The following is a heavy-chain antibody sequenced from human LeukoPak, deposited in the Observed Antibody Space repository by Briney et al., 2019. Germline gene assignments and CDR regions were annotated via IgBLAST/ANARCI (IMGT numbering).Heavy chain of an antibody. CDR1: GYSLSSSYY. V-gene: IGHV4-61*01. D-gene: IGHD5-24*01. CDR2: IYYSGST. CDR3: ARDRAGDGYIDY. Sequence: PSETLSLTCTVSGYSLSSSYYWSWIRQPPGKGLEWIGYIYYSGSTNYNPSLKSRVTISVDTSKNQFSLKLSSVTAADTAVYYCARDRAGDGYIDYWGQGTLVTVSS. J-gene: IGHJ4*02.